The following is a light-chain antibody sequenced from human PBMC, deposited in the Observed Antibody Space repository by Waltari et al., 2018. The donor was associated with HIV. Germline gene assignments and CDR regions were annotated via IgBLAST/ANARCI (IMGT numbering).Light chain of an antibody. Sequence: QSALTQPRSVSGSPGQSVTISCTGTSSDVGGYNYVSWYQPHPGKAPKLMIWDVTKRPSGVPDRFSGSRSGSMASLTISGLQADDEADYYCCSYAGTFTWVFGGGTRLTVL. J-gene: IGLJ3*02. CDR2: DVT. CDR3: CSYAGTFTWV. V-gene: IGLV2-11*01. CDR1: SSDVGGYNY.